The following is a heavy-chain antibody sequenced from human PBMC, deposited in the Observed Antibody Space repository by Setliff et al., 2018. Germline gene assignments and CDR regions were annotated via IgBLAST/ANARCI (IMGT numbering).Heavy chain of an antibody. J-gene: IGHJ4*02. V-gene: IGHV4-34*01. Sequence: SETLSLTCAAYGGTFSDYHWTWIRQSPEKGLEWIGEINHRGSTKYNPSLKSRVTISVDTSKDQFSLKVISMTAADTAVYYCARGRNIAARLLDSWGQGTLVTVSS. CDR3: ARGRNIAARLLDS. CDR2: INHRGST. CDR1: GGTFSDYH. D-gene: IGHD6-6*01.